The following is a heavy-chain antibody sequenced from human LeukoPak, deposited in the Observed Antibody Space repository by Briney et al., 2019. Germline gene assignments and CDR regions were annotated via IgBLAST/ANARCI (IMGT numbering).Heavy chain of an antibody. D-gene: IGHD2-21*02. V-gene: IGHV4-34*01. CDR2: INHSGST. J-gene: IGHJ4*02. CDR3: ARGGFYCGGDCYVDY. Sequence: SETLSLTCAVYGGSFSAYYWSWIRQPPGKGLEWIGEINHSGSTNYNPSLKSRVTIAVDTSKNQFSLKVSSVTAADTAVYYCARGGFYCGGDCYVDYWGQGTLVTVSS. CDR1: GGSFSAYY.